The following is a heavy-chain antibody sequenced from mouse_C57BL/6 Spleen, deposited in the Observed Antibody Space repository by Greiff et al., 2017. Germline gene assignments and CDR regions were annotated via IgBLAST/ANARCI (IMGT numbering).Heavy chain of an antibody. CDR1: GFTFSNYW. CDR3: TRTYYVGFAWFAY. J-gene: IGHJ3*01. V-gene: IGHV6-3*01. D-gene: IGHD1-1*01. CDR2: IRLKSDNYAT. Sequence: EVKLVESGGGLVQPGGSMKLSCVASGFTFSNYWMNWVRQSPEKGLEWVAQIRLKSDNYATHYAESVKGRFTISRDDSKSSVYLQMNNLRAEDTGIYYCTRTYYVGFAWFAYWGQGTLVTVSA.